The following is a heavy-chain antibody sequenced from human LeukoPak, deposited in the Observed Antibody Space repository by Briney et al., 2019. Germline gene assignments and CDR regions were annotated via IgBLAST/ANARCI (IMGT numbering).Heavy chain of an antibody. D-gene: IGHD6-19*01. CDR1: GFTFDDYA. CDR2: ISWNSGSI. Sequence: GRSLRLSCAASGFTFDDYAMHWVRQAPGKGLEWVSGISWNSGSIGYADSVKGRFTISRDNAKNSLYLQMNSLRAEDTALYYCATSYSSGWYFSDYWGQGTLVTVSS. V-gene: IGHV3-9*01. J-gene: IGHJ4*02. CDR3: ATSYSSGWYFSDY.